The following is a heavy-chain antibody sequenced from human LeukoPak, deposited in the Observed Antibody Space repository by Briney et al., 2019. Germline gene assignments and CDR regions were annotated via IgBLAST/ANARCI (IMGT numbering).Heavy chain of an antibody. Sequence: GGSLRLSCAASGFTFSSYWMHWVRQAPGKGLVWVSRINSDGSSTSYADSVKGRFTISRDNAKNTLYLQMNSLRAEGTAVYYCGREQWLVRKGYDYWGQGTLVTVSS. J-gene: IGHJ4*02. V-gene: IGHV3-74*01. CDR3: GREQWLVRKGYDY. CDR1: GFTFSSYW. D-gene: IGHD6-19*01. CDR2: INSDGSST.